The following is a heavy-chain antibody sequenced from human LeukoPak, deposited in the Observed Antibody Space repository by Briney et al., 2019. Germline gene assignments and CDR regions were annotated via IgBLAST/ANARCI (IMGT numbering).Heavy chain of an antibody. V-gene: IGHV3-48*04. CDR1: GFTFSSYS. D-gene: IGHD5-18*01. CDR2: ISSSGTTI. J-gene: IGHJ4*02. Sequence: GGSLRLSCAASGFTFSSYSMSWVRQAPGKGLEWVSFISSSGTTIYYADSVKGRFTISRDNAKNSLYLQTNSLRAEDTAVYYCARDRGYTYEYYFDFWGQGTLVTVSA. CDR3: ARDRGYTYEYYFDF.